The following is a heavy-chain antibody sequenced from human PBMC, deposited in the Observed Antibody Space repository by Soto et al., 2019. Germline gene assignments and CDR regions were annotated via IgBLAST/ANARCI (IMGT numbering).Heavy chain of an antibody. CDR1: GGTFSSYA. D-gene: IGHD3-3*01. CDR2: ISAYNGNT. J-gene: IGHJ6*02. CDR3: ARDVPMVIMALYYYYGMDV. V-gene: IGHV1-18*01. Sequence: ASVKVSCKASGGTFSSYAISWVRQAPGQGLEWMGWISAYNGNTNYAQKLQGRVTMTTDTSTSTAYMELRSLRSDDTAVYYCARDVPMVIMALYYYYGMDVWGQGTTVTVSS.